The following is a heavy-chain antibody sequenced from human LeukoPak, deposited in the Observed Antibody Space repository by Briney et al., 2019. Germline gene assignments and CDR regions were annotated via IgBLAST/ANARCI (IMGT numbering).Heavy chain of an antibody. V-gene: IGHV3-30-3*01. CDR3: ARYNSYGYYYYYMDV. Sequence: GGSLRLSCAASGFTFSNYPMHWVRQAPGKGLEWVAIISYDGSNKYYADSVKGRFTISRDNSKNTLYLQMNSLRAEDTAVYYCARYNSYGYYYYYMDVWGKGTTVTVSS. J-gene: IGHJ6*03. D-gene: IGHD5-18*01. CDR1: GFTFSNYP. CDR2: ISYDGSNK.